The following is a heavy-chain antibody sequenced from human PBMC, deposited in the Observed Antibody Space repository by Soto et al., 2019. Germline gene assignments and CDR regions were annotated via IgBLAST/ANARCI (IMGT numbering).Heavy chain of an antibody. CDR2: ISYDGGNK. CDR3: ANARTWTYAEVKY. V-gene: IGHV3-30*18. J-gene: IGHJ4*02. CDR1: RFSFSVYG. Sequence: QVQLVESGGGVVQPGRSLRLSCAASRFSFSVYGMHWVRQTPGKALEWVAAISYDGGNKHYADSVKGRFTVSRDQAKTTLYVQTNSLRGEDPAVYYCANARTWTYAEVKYWGQGPVVIVSS. D-gene: IGHD2-2*01.